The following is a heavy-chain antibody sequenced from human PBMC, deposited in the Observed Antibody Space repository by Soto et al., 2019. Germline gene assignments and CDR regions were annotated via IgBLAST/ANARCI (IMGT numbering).Heavy chain of an antibody. V-gene: IGHV3-30*18. J-gene: IGHJ3*02. D-gene: IGHD2-8*01. Sequence: GGSLRLSCAASGFTFSSYGMHWVRQAPGKGLEWVAVISYDGSNKYYADSVKGRFTISRDNSKNTLYLQMNSLRAEDTAVYYCAKVTDCTNGVCYDAFDIWGQGTMVTVSS. CDR2: ISYDGSNK. CDR1: GFTFSSYG. CDR3: AKVTDCTNGVCYDAFDI.